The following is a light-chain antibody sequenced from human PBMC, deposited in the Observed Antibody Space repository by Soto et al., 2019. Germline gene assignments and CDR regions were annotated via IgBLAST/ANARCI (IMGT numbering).Light chain of an antibody. Sequence: EIVLTQSPGTLSLSPGERATLSCRASQSVSNNYLAWYQQKPGQAPRLLIYGASTRATGIPARFSGSGSGTDFTLTIGSLEPEDFAVYYCQQRSNWPPSITFGQGTRLEIK. J-gene: IGKJ5*01. CDR2: GAS. V-gene: IGKV3-11*01. CDR1: QSVSNNY. CDR3: QQRSNWPPSIT.